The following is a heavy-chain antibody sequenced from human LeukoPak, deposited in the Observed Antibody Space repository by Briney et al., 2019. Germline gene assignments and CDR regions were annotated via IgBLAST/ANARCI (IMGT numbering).Heavy chain of an antibody. D-gene: IGHD4-17*01. V-gene: IGHV3-23*01. CDR1: GFTFSIYA. CDR2: IGGRGGKT. Sequence: GGSLRLSCAASGFTFSIYAMTWVRQAPGKGLEWVSAIGGRGGKTYYAGSVNGRFTISGDNSKNTLYLQMNSLRAEDTAVYYCAKPLHDYGDSYFDYWGQGTLVTVSS. J-gene: IGHJ4*02. CDR3: AKPLHDYGDSYFDY.